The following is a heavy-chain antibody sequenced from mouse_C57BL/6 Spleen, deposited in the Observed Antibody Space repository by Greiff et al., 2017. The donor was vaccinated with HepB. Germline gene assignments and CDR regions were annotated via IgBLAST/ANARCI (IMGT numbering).Heavy chain of an antibody. CDR3: TRRDYGSSYGYFDG. D-gene: IGHD1-1*01. Sequence: QVQLQQSGAELVRPGASVTLSCKASGYTFTDYEMHWVKQTPVHGLEWIGAIDPETGGTAYNQKFKGKAILTADKSSSTAYMELRSLTSEDSAVYYCTRRDYGSSYGYFDGWGTGTTGTVSS. CDR1: GYTFTDYE. CDR2: IDPETGGT. J-gene: IGHJ1*03. V-gene: IGHV1-15*01.